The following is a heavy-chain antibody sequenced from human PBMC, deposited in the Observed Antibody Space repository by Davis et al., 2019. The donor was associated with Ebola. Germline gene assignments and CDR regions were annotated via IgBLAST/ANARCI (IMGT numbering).Heavy chain of an antibody. CDR1: GFTLSDYS. CDR3: AEGGTNNFLGAN. V-gene: IGHV3-21*04. CDR2: ISDTGTYI. J-gene: IGHJ4*02. D-gene: IGHD2-8*01. Sequence: PGGSLRLSCAASGFTLSDYSMNWVRQAPGKGLEWVSSISDTGTYIFYADSVKGRFTISRDNSKNTLYLQMDSLRAEDTAVFYCAEGGTNNFLGANWGQGTLVTVSS.